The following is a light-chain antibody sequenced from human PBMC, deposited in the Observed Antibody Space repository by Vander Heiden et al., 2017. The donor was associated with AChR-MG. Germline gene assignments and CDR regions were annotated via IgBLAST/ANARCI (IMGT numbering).Light chain of an antibody. CDR3: ETWDSKAAV. Sequence: QPVVTQSSSASASLGSSVKLTCTLSSGHSSYIIAWHQQQPGKAPRYLMKLDSTGNYNKGSRVPDRFSGSSSGADRYLTISNLQSEDEADYYCETWDSKAAVLGGGTKVTVL. CDR2: LDSTGNY. V-gene: IGLV4-60*03. J-gene: IGLJ2*01. CDR1: SGHSSYI.